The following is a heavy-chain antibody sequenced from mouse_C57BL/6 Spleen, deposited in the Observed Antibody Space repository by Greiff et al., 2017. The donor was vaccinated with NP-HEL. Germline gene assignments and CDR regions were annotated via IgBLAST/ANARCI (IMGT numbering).Heavy chain of an antibody. J-gene: IGHJ4*01. CDR3: ERHEGGYAMDY. V-gene: IGHV1-62-2*01. CDR1: GYTFTDYT. CDR2: FYPGSGSI. Sequence: VQLQQSGAELVKPGASVKLSCKASGYTFTDYTIHWVKQRSGQGLEWIGRFYPGSGSIKYNEKFKDKATLTADKPSRTAYMELSQLTTEDSAVYFCERHEGGYAMDYWGQGTTVTVSS.